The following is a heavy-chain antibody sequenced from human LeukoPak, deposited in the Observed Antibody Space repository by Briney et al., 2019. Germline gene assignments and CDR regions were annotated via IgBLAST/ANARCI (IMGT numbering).Heavy chain of an antibody. J-gene: IGHJ4*02. Sequence: GGSLRLSCAASGFTVSSTYMTWVRQAPGKGLEWVSVIYTGGRTDYAESVRGRFTISRDNSKNMLYLQLNSLRAEDTALYYCASDGIAVDRGIGYFDYWGQGALVTVSS. CDR3: ASDGIAVDRGIGYFDY. D-gene: IGHD6-13*01. CDR2: IYTGGRT. V-gene: IGHV3-66*01. CDR1: GFTVSSTY.